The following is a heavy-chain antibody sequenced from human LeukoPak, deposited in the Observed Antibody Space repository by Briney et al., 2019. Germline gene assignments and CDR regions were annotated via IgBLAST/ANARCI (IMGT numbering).Heavy chain of an antibody. D-gene: IGHD5-24*01. CDR1: GFTVSSNY. CDR3: AREGGDGYNPGAFDI. V-gene: IGHV3-53*01. Sequence: GGSLRLSCAASGFTVSSNYMSWVRQAPGKGLEWVSVIYSGGSTYYADSVKGRFTISRDISKNTLYLQMNSLRAEDTAVYYCAREGGDGYNPGAFDIWGQGTMVTVSS. J-gene: IGHJ3*02. CDR2: IYSGGST.